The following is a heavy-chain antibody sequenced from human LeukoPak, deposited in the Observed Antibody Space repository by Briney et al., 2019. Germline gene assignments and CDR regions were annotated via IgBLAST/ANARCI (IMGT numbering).Heavy chain of an antibody. Sequence: GGSLRLSCAASGFTFSSYWMHWVRQAPGKGLVWVSRIKSDGSTNYADSVKGRFTISRDNAKNTLSLQMNSLRAEDTGVYYCARAPSEIGGYFPEYFRHWGQGPLVNVSS. CDR2: IKSDGST. D-gene: IGHD3-22*01. J-gene: IGHJ1*01. V-gene: IGHV3-74*01. CDR3: ARAPSEIGGYFPEYFRH. CDR1: GFTFSSYW.